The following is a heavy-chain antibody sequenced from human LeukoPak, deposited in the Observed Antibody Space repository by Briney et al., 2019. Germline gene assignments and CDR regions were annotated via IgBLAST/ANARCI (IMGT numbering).Heavy chain of an antibody. D-gene: IGHD6-13*01. CDR3: ARDPGPYSSSWYLDAFDI. Sequence: GGSLRLSCAASGFTFSSYSMNWVRQAPGKGLEWVSSISSSSSYICYADSVKGRFTISRDNAKNSLYLQMNSLRAEDTAVYYCARDPGPYSSSWYLDAFDIWGQGTMVTVSS. CDR2: ISSSSSYI. V-gene: IGHV3-21*01. J-gene: IGHJ3*02. CDR1: GFTFSSYS.